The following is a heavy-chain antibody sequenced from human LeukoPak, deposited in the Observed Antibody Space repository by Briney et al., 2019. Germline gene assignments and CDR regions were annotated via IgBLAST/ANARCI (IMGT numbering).Heavy chain of an antibody. V-gene: IGHV1-24*01. CDR3: ATDSLRGVIITKFDY. D-gene: IGHD3-10*01. J-gene: IGHJ4*02. CDR1: GYTLTELS. Sequence: ASVKVSCKVSGYTLTELSMHWVRQAPGKGLEWVGGFDPEDGETIYAQKFQGRVTMTEDTSTDTAYMELSSLRSEDTAVYYCATDSLRGVIITKFDYWGQGTLVTVSS. CDR2: FDPEDGET.